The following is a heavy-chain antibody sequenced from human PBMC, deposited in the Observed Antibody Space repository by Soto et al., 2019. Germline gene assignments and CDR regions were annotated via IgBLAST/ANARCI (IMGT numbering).Heavy chain of an antibody. CDR1: GGTFSSYT. CDR3: ARRITRVREVMRRDAFDI. V-gene: IGHV1-69*02. D-gene: IGHD3-10*01. CDR2: IIPILGIA. Sequence: QVQLVQSGAEVKKPGSSVKVSCKASGGTFSSYTISWVRQAPGQGLEWMGRIIPILGIANYAQKFQGRVTITADKSTSTAYRELGSLRSGDTAVYYGARRITRVREVMRRDAFDIWGQGTMVTVSS. J-gene: IGHJ3*02.